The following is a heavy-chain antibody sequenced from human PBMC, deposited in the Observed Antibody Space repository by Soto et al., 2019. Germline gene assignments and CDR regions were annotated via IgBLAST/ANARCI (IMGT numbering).Heavy chain of an antibody. CDR3: TRDGGHMGPGGMDV. Sequence: SSTXSLTCTFSVVSLTIGYYYWSWIRQHPGKGLEWIGYIYSSGSTYYNPSLKSRLTISVEASRNQFSLKLNSVTAADTAVYYCTRDGGHMGPGGMDVWGRGTTVTVSS. CDR2: IYSSGST. V-gene: IGHV4-31*03. CDR1: VVSLTIGYYY. J-gene: IGHJ6*01. D-gene: IGHD3-10*01.